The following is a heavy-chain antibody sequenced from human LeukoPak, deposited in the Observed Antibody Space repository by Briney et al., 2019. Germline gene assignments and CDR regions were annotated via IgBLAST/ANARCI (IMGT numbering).Heavy chain of an antibody. CDR1: GFTFGSYE. V-gene: IGHV3-48*03. J-gene: IGHJ4*02. D-gene: IGHD3-16*02. CDR3: ASGVVNDYVWGSYRSFDY. Sequence: PGGSLRLSCAASGFTFGSYEMNWVRQAPGKGLEWVSYISSSGSTIYYADSVKGRFTISRDNAKNSLYLQMNSLRAEDTAVYYCASGVVNDYVWGSYRSFDYWGQGTLVTVSS. CDR2: ISSSGSTI.